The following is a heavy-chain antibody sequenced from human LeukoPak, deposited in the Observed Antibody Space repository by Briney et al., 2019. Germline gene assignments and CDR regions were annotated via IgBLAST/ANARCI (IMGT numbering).Heavy chain of an antibody. Sequence: GGSLRLSCAASGFTFSSYSMSWVRQAPGKGLEWVSAITSSGSNTYFADSVKGRFTISRDNSKNTLYLQMNSLRTEDTAVYLCAKRDTSGSYYFDYWGQGTLVTVSS. V-gene: IGHV3-23*01. CDR1: GFTFSSYS. J-gene: IGHJ4*02. CDR2: ITSSGSNT. D-gene: IGHD3-22*01. CDR3: AKRDTSGSYYFDY.